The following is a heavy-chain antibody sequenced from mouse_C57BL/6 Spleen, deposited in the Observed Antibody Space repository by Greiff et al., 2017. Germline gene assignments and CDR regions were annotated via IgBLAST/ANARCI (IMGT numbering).Heavy chain of an antibody. Sequence: VQLQQSGAELVRPGASVTLSCKASGYTFTDYEMHWVKQTPVHGLEWIGAIDPETGGTAYNQKFKGKAILTADKSSSTAYMELRSLTSEDSAVYYCTRDYYSNYVGAWFAYWGQGTLVTVSA. D-gene: IGHD2-5*01. CDR3: TRDYYSNYVGAWFAY. J-gene: IGHJ3*01. CDR1: GYTFTDYE. CDR2: IDPETGGT. V-gene: IGHV1-15*01.